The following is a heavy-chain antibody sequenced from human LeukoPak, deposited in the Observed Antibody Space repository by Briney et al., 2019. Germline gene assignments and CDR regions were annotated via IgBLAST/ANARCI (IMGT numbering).Heavy chain of an antibody. CDR3: ARPVIAVAGQQTVGNWFDP. J-gene: IGHJ5*02. Sequence: SETLSLTCTVSGGSISGTTYHWGWIRQPPGKGLEWIGSISYSGDTDYNASLKSRVTISAVTSKSQFSLKLSSVTAADTAVYYCARPVIAVAGQQTVGNWFDPWGQGTLVTVSS. V-gene: IGHV4-39*01. CDR2: ISYSGDT. CDR1: GGSISGTTYH. D-gene: IGHD6-19*01.